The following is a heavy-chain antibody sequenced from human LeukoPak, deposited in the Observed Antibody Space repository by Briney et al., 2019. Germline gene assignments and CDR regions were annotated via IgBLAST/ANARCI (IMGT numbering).Heavy chain of an antibody. D-gene: IGHD5-24*01. J-gene: IGHJ4*02. Sequence: PSETLSLTCTVSGGSISSYHWSWIRQPPGKGLEWIGYIYYSGSTKYNPSLKSRVTISVDTSKNQFSLELSSVTAADTAVYYCARVVDHGYSDYWGLGTLVTVSS. CDR1: GGSISSYH. CDR2: IYYSGST. V-gene: IGHV4-59*01. CDR3: ARVVDHGYSDY.